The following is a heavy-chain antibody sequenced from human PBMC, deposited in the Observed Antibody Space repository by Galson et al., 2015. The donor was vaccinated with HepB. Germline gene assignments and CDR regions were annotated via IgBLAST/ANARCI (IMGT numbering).Heavy chain of an antibody. J-gene: IGHJ4*02. V-gene: IGHV1-69*10. CDR3: ARRRSSGSYYPLDF. Sequence: SVKVSCKASEDTFSNSALNWVRQAPGQGPEWMAEIIPVLDVTKHAQKFQGRLTLTADKSTNTAYMELSSLTSDDTAIYYCARRRSSGSYYPLDFWGQGTLVTVSS. CDR2: IIPVLDVT. D-gene: IGHD3-10*01. CDR1: EDTFSNSA.